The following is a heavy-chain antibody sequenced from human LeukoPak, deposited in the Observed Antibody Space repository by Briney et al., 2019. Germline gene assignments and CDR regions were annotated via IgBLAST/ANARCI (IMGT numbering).Heavy chain of an antibody. Sequence: GGSLRLSRAASGFTFSSYAMSWVRQAPGKGLEWVSAISGSGGSTYYADSVKGRFTISRDNSKNTLYLQMNSLRAEDTAVYYCAKDLAREGSGDAFDIWGQGTMVTVSS. CDR3: AKDLAREGSGDAFDI. V-gene: IGHV3-23*01. CDR2: ISGSGGST. J-gene: IGHJ3*02. D-gene: IGHD3-10*01. CDR1: GFTFSSYA.